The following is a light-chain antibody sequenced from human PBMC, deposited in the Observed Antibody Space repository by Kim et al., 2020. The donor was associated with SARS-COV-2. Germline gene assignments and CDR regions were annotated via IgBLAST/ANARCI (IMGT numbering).Light chain of an antibody. V-gene: IGLV1-44*01. CDR1: SSNIGSNT. J-gene: IGLJ1*01. CDR2: SNN. CDR3: AAWDDSLNGRYV. Sequence: ELTQPPSASGTPGQRVTISCSGSSSNIGSNTVNWYQQLPGTAPKLLIYSNNQRPSEVPDRFSGSKSGTSASLAISGLQSEDEADYYCAAWDDSLNGRYVFGTGTKITVL.